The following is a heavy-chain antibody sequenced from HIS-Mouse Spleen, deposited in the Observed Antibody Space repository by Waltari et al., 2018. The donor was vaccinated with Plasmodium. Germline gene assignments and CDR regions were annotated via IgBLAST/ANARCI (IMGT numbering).Heavy chain of an antibody. Sequence: EVQLVESGGGLIQPGGSLRLSCAASGFTVSSNYMSWVRQAPGKGRVWVSVIYSGGSTNYADSVKGRFTISRDNSKNTLYLQMNSLRAEDTAVYYCARGMKSSSSAFDIWGQGTMVTVSS. J-gene: IGHJ3*02. CDR1: GFTVSSNY. V-gene: IGHV3-53*01. CDR3: ARGMKSSSSAFDI. CDR2: IYSGGST. D-gene: IGHD6-6*01.